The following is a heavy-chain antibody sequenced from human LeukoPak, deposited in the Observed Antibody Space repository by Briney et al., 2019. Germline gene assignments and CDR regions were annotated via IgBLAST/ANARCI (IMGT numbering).Heavy chain of an antibody. V-gene: IGHV4-34*01. D-gene: IGHD2-8*02. Sequence: SETLSLTCAVYGGSFSGYYWSWIRQPPGKGLEWIGEINHSGSTNYNPSLKRRVTISVDTSKNQFSLKLSSVTAADTAVYYCARRRPSFNPGGVWFDPWGQGTLVTVSS. CDR2: INHSGST. J-gene: IGHJ5*02. CDR3: ARRRPSFNPGGVWFDP. CDR1: GGSFSGYY.